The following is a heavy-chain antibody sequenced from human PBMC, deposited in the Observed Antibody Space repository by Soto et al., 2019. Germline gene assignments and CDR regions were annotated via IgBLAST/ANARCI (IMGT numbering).Heavy chain of an antibody. CDR1: GYSFTSYW. CDR3: ARQLSIAAGYFDY. Sequence: GESLKISCKGSGYSFTSYWIGWVRQLPRKGLEWMGIIYPGDSDTRYSPSFQGQVTISADKSISTAYLQWSSLKASDTAMYYCARQLSIAAGYFDYWGQGPLVTVSS. D-gene: IGHD6-6*01. CDR2: IYPGDSDT. J-gene: IGHJ4*02. V-gene: IGHV5-51*01.